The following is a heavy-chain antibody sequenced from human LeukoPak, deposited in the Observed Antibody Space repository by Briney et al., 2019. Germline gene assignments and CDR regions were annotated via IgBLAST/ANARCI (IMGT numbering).Heavy chain of an antibody. V-gene: IGHV3-11*04. D-gene: IGHD2-2*01. CDR3: ARDYLGYCSSTSCPDYYYYGMDV. J-gene: IGHJ6*02. CDR1: GFTFSDYY. Sequence: PGGSLRLSCAASGFTFSDYYMSWIRQAPGKGPEWVSYISSSGNIIYYADSVKGRFTISRDNSKNTLYLQMNSLRAEDTAVYYCARDYLGYCSSTSCPDYYYYGMDVWGQGTTVTVSS. CDR2: ISSSGNII.